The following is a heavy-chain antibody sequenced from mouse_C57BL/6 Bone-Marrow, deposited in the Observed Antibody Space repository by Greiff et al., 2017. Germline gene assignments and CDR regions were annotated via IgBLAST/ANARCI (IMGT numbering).Heavy chain of an antibody. J-gene: IGHJ2*01. D-gene: IGHD1-1*01. CDR2: IDPENGDT. CDR3: TLANGNDY. Sequence: VQLKESGAELVRPGASVKLSCTASGFNIKDDYMHWVKQRPEQGLEWIGRIDPENGDTEYASKFQGKATITADTSSNTAYLQLSSLTSEDRAVYYSTLANGNDYWGQGTTLTVSS. V-gene: IGHV14-4*01. CDR1: GFNIKDDY.